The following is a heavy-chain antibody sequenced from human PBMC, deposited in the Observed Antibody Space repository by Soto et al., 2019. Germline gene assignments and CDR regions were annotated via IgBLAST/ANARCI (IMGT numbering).Heavy chain of an antibody. Sequence: LSVTGTVSFSSISVFYLIWIRKSAGKGLEWIGRIYATGTTDYNPSLKSRVMMSVDTSKKQFSLKLRSVTAADTAVYYCVRDGTKTLRDWFDPWGQGISVTVSS. CDR1: FSSISVFY. V-gene: IGHV4-4*07. D-gene: IGHD1-1*01. CDR3: VRDGTKTLRDWFDP. J-gene: IGHJ5*02. CDR2: IYATGTT.